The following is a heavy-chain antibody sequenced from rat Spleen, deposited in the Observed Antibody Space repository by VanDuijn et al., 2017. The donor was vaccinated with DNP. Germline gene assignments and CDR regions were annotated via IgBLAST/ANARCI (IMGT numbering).Heavy chain of an antibody. D-gene: IGHD1-11*01. V-gene: IGHV4-2*01. CDR1: GFNFNDYW. CDR2: INKDSSTI. CDR3: ARGPNYGGYADYFDY. J-gene: IGHJ2*01. Sequence: EVKLVESGGGLVQPGRSLKLSCAASGFNFNDYWMGWVRQAPGKGLESIGEINKDSSTITYIPSLKDKFTISRDNDQNTLYLQMSKLGSEDTAIYYCARGPNYGGYADYFDYWGQGVMVTVSS.